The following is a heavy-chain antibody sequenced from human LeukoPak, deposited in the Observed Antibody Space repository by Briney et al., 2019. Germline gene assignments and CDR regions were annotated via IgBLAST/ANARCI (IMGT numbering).Heavy chain of an antibody. Sequence: SETLSLTCTVSGGSLNNYYWTWIRQPAGKGLEWIGRIEPSGTNDHNPSLKSRVTIPVDTSKNQFSLKLSSVTAADTAVYYCARGIAAAEGWGQGTLVTVSS. V-gene: IGHV4-4*07. CDR2: IEPSGTN. J-gene: IGHJ4*02. CDR1: GGSLNNYY. D-gene: IGHD6-13*01. CDR3: ARGIAAAEG.